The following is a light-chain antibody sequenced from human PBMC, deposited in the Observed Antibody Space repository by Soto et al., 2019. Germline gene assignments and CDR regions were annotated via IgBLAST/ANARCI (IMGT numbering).Light chain of an antibody. Sequence: QSALTQPPSASGSPGQSVTISCTGTNSDVGAYNYVSWYQQYPGKAPKLMIYEVSKRPSGVPDRFSGSKSRNTASLTVSGLQAEDEADYYCSSYAGSDTFVFGTGTKVTVL. CDR2: EVS. CDR1: NSDVGAYNY. J-gene: IGLJ1*01. CDR3: SSYAGSDTFV. V-gene: IGLV2-8*01.